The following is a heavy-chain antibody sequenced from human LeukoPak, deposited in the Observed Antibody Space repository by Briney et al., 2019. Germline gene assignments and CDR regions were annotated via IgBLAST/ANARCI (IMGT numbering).Heavy chain of an antibody. CDR1: GESISSNNW. Sequence: SETLSLTCAVSGESISSNNWWCCARPPPGRGLEWIGEIYHSGSTNYNPSLKSRVTISVDKSKNHFSLKLSSVTAANTAVYYCARSYYDNWCDPWGQGTLVTVPS. D-gene: IGHD1-26*01. J-gene: IGHJ5*02. CDR2: IYHSGST. CDR3: ARSYYDNWCDP. V-gene: IGHV4-4*02.